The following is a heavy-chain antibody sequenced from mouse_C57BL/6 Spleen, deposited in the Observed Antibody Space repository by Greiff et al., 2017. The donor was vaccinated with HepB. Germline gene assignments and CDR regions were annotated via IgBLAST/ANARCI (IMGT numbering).Heavy chain of an antibody. J-gene: IGHJ4*01. V-gene: IGHV5-17*01. D-gene: IGHD3-1*01. CDR3: ARRAGPYAMDY. CDR2: ISSGSSTI. CDR1: GFTFSDYG. Sequence: EVQLVESGGGLVKPGGSLKLSCAASGFTFSDYGMHWVRQAPEKGLEWVAYISSGSSTIYYADTVKGRFTISRDNAKNTLFLQMTSLRSEDTAMYYGARRAGPYAMDYWGQGTSVTVSS.